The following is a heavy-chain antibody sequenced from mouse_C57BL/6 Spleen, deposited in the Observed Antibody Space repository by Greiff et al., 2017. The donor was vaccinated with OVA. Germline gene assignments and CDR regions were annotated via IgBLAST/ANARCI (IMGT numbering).Heavy chain of an antibody. CDR2: IDPEDGET. D-gene: IGHD2-12*01. CDR1: GFNIKDYY. Sequence: EVQLQQSGAELVKPGASVKLSCTASGFNIKDYYMHWVKQRTEQGLEWIGRIDPEDGETKYAPKFQGKATISADTSYNTPYLQLSRLTTDDTAVYDCARSVTTPWYFDVWGTGTTVTVSS. J-gene: IGHJ1*03. V-gene: IGHV14-2*01. CDR3: ARSVTTPWYFDV.